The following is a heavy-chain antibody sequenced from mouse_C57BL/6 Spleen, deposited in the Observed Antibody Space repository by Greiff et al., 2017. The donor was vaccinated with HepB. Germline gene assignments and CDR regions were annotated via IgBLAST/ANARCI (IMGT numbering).Heavy chain of an antibody. CDR1: GYTFTSYW. CDR2: IYPGSGST. V-gene: IGHV1-55*01. D-gene: IGHD1-1*01. CDR3: ASQGPYYGSSYYYAMDY. Sequence: VKLQQPGAELVKPGASVKMSCKASGYTFTSYWITWVKQRPGQGLEWIGDIYPGSGSTNYNEKFKSKATLTVDTSSSTAYMQLSSLTSEDSAVYYCASQGPYYGSSYYYAMDYWGQGTSVTVSS. J-gene: IGHJ4*01.